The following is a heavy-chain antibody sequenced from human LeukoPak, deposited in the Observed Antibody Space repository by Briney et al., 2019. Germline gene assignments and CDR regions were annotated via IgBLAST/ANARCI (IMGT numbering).Heavy chain of an antibody. J-gene: IGHJ4*02. V-gene: IGHV3-66*01. D-gene: IGHD3-22*01. CDR2: LYIAGNT. CDR1: GLTVSSNY. CDR3: ARELYSYDSSGYRNTFDN. Sequence: GGSLRLSCAASGLTVSSNYMSWVRQAPGKGLEWVSVLYIAGNTYYANSVKGRFIISRDNSKNTVYLQMYNLRVEDTAVYYCARELYSYDSSGYRNTFDNWGQGTLVTVSS.